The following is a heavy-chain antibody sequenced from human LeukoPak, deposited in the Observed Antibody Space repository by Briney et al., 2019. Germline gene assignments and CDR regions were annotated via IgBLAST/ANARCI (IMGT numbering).Heavy chain of an antibody. CDR2: ISGSGGST. CDR3: ALWFGELVDY. Sequence: GGSLRLSCAASGFTFSSYAMSWVRQTPGKGLEWVSAISGSGGSTYYADSVKGRFTISRDNSKNTRYLQMNSLRAEDTAVYYCALWFGELVDYWGQGTLVTVSS. J-gene: IGHJ4*02. V-gene: IGHV3-23*01. CDR1: GFTFSSYA. D-gene: IGHD3-10*01.